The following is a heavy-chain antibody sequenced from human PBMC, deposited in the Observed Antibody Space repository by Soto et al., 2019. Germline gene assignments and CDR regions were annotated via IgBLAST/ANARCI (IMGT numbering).Heavy chain of an antibody. CDR3: ARGVTLGVSAGDY. J-gene: IGHJ4*02. CDR1: GFIVSSKY. Sequence: EVQLVDSGGGLVQPGGSLRLSRVASGFIVSSKYMSWFRLAPGKGLEWVSVIHTGGNTYYADAVKGRFTISRDNSQNTVYLQMNSLRIEDTAIYYCARGVTLGVSAGDYWGQGTLVTVSS. CDR2: IHTGGNT. V-gene: IGHV3-66*01. D-gene: IGHD3-16*01.